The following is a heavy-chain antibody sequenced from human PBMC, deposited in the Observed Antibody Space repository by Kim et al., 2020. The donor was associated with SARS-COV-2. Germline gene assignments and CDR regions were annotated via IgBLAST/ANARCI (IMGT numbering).Heavy chain of an antibody. V-gene: IGHV3-74*01. J-gene: IGHJ4*02. CDR3: ARSVEDYYDSSVGAPTNY. Sequence: NGRFTNSRDNAKNTMYLQMNSLRAEDTAVYYCARSVEDYYDSSVGAPTNYWGQGTLVTVSS. D-gene: IGHD3-22*01.